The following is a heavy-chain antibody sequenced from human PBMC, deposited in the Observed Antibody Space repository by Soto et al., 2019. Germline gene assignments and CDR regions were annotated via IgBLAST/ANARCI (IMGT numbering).Heavy chain of an antibody. J-gene: IGHJ4*02. CDR2: ISGGGDTT. CDR1: GFTFNNYA. V-gene: IGHV3-23*01. D-gene: IGHD3-10*01. Sequence: GXALILSCAASGFTFNNYAMTCVRQAPFKGLEWVSAISGGGDTTSYADSVKGRFTVSRDGSKNTLYLQMSSLRAEDTALYYCAKGRGGSGSLTPRVDFWGQGTLVTVSS. CDR3: AKGRGGSGSLTPRVDF.